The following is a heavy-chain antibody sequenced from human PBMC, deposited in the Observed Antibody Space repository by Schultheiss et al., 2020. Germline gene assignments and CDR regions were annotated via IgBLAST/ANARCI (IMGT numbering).Heavy chain of an antibody. V-gene: IGHV4-39*07. D-gene: IGHD6-19*01. J-gene: IGHJ3*02. CDR3: ARRAEQWLVRGAFDI. Sequence: SETLSLTCTVSGGSISSSSYYWGWIRQPPGKGLEWIGEINHSGSTNYNPSLKSRVTISVDTSKNQFSLKLSSVTAADTAVYYCARRAEQWLVRGAFDIWGQGTMVTVSS. CDR1: GGSISSSSYY. CDR2: INHSGST.